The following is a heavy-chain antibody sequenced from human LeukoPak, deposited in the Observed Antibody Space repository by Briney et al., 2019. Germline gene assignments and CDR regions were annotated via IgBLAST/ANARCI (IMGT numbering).Heavy chain of an antibody. V-gene: IGHV4-59*01. Sequence: SETLSLTCTVSGDSISSYYWSWIRQSPGKGLEWIGYIYYSGTTNYNPSLKSRVTISVDTSKNQFSLKLSSVTAADTAVYYCARSGGDYDSTGYYGYWGQGTLVTVSS. CDR2: IYYSGTT. CDR1: GDSISSYY. J-gene: IGHJ4*02. CDR3: ARSGGDYDSTGYYGY. D-gene: IGHD3-22*01.